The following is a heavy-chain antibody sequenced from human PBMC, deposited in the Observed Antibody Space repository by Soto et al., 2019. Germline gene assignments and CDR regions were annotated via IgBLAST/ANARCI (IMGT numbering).Heavy chain of an antibody. J-gene: IGHJ6*02. Sequence: PSETLSLTCTVSGDSISSNNYYWGWIRQPPGKGLEWIGGINYSGNTYYDPSLKSRVTISVDTSKNQFSLMLTSVTAADTAVYYCTTQGFGGLHGLVDVWGQGTTVTVSS. D-gene: IGHD3-10*01. CDR1: GDSISSNNYY. CDR3: TTQGFGGLHGLVDV. V-gene: IGHV4-39*01. CDR2: INYSGNT.